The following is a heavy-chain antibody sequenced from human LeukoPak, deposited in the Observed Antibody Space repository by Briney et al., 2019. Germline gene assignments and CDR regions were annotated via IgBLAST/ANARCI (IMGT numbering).Heavy chain of an antibody. CDR3: AGEDNSSGYRPFDI. CDR2: INPNNGGT. Sequence: GASVKLSCKASGYTFTGYYIHWVRQAPGQGLDWMGRINPNNGGTNYAQKFQGRVTMTRDMSMSTAYMELSRLRSDDTAVYYCAGEDNSSGYRPFDIWGQGTMVTVPS. CDR1: GYTFTGYY. D-gene: IGHD3-22*01. J-gene: IGHJ3*02. V-gene: IGHV1-2*06.